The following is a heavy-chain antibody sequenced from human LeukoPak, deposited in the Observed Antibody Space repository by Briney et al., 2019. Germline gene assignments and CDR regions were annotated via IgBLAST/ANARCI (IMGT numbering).Heavy chain of an antibody. CDR2: IYNSGST. J-gene: IGHJ4*02. Sequence: SETLSLTCTVSGGSISSYYWSWIRQPPGKGLEWIGYIYNSGSTNYNPSLKSRVTISIDTSKNQFSLKLSSVTAADTAVYYCGAESERWLVRSWGQGTLVTVSS. V-gene: IGHV4-59*01. CDR3: GAESERWLVRS. D-gene: IGHD6-19*01. CDR1: GGSISSYY.